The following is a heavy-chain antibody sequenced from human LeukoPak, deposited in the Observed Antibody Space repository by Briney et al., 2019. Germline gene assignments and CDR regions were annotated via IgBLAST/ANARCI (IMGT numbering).Heavy chain of an antibody. J-gene: IGHJ2*01. CDR2: ISAYNGNT. D-gene: IGHD3-10*01. CDR3: AREAGRPTRVSWFGELEIEYWYFDL. V-gene: IGHV1-18*01. Sequence: ASVKVSCKASGYTFTSYGISWVRQAPGQGLEWMGWISAYNGNTNYAQKLQGRVTMTTDTSTSTAYMELRSLRSDDTAVYYCAREAGRPTRVSWFGELEIEYWYFDLWGRGTLVTVSS. CDR1: GYTFTSYG.